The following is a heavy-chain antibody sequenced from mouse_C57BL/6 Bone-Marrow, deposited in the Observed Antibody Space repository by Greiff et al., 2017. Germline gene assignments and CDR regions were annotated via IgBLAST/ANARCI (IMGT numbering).Heavy chain of an antibody. D-gene: IGHD1-1*01. V-gene: IGHV1-5*01. Sequence: EVQLQQSGTVLARPGASVKMSCKTSGYTFTSYWMHWVKQRPGQGLEWIGAIYPGNSDTSYNQQFKGKARLTAVTSASPAYMELSSLTNEDSAVDYCTDDYGSSYDALDYWGQGTSVTVSS. CDR2: IYPGNSDT. CDR3: TDDYGSSYDALDY. J-gene: IGHJ4*01. CDR1: GYTFTSYW.